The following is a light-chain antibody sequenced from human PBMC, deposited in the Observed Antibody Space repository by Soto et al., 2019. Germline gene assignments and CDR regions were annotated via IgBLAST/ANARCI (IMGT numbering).Light chain of an antibody. CDR1: SSNIGSNT. J-gene: IGLJ2*01. V-gene: IGLV1-44*01. Sequence: QSVLTQPPSASGTPGQRVTISCSGSSSNIGSNTVNWYQQLPGTAPKLLIYSNDQRPSGVPDRFSGSKSGTSASLAISGLQSEDEADYYCATWDGSLPAEVFGGGTKLTVL. CDR2: SND. CDR3: ATWDGSLPAEV.